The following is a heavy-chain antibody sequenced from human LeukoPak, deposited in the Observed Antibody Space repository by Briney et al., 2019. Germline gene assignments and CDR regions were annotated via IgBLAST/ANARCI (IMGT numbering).Heavy chain of an antibody. CDR3: ARDPGANYGDPTQLDYFDY. CDR2: IIPILGIA. V-gene: IGHV1-69*04. D-gene: IGHD4-17*01. J-gene: IGHJ4*02. Sequence: SVKVSCKASGYAFTNYAISWVRQAPGQGLEWMGRIIPILGIANYAQKFQGRVTITADKSTSTAYMELSSLRSEDTAVYYCARDPGANYGDPTQLDYFDYWGQGTLVTVSS. CDR1: GYAFTNYA.